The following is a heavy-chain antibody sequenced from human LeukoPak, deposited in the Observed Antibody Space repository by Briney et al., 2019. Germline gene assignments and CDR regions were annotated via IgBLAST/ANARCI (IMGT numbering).Heavy chain of an antibody. J-gene: IGHJ4*02. CDR3: ARERRITIFGVVTTPVFDY. V-gene: IGHV3-21*01. Sequence: GGSLRLSCTVSGFTFSINSMSWVRQAPGKGLEWVSSISSSSSYIYYADSVKGRFSISRDNAKNSLYLQMNSLRAEDTAVYYCARERRITIFGVVTTPVFDYWGQGTLVTVSS. D-gene: IGHD3-3*01. CDR2: ISSSSSYI. CDR1: GFTFSINS.